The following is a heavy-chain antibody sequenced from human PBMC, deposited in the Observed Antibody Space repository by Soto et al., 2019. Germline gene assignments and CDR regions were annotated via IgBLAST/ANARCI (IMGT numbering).Heavy chain of an antibody. CDR3: AHTLVAGLGYYFDY. CDR1: GFSLSTTRVG. J-gene: IGHJ4*02. D-gene: IGHD6-19*01. Sequence: QITLKESGPTLVKPTQTLTLTCTFSGFSLSTTRVGVGWIRQPPGKALEWLALIYWDADKRYSPFLKSRLTITKDTSKNQVVLTMTNMDPMDTATYFCAHTLVAGLGYYFDYWGQGTLVTGSS. CDR2: IYWDADK. V-gene: IGHV2-5*02.